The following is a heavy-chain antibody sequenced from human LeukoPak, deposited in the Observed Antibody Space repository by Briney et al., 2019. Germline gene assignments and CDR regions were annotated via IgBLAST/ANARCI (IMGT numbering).Heavy chain of an antibody. V-gene: IGHV3-9*02. D-gene: IGHD6-19*01. CDR3: AKDTSDSSGWYGFDY. CDR1: GFTSDDNA. J-gene: IGHJ4*02. CDR2: VTWNSGNI. Sequence: GRSLRLSCAASGFTSDDNAMHWARQAPGKGLEWVSGVTWNSGNIGYADSVKGRFTISRDNAKNSLYLQMNSLRAEDTALYYCAKDTSDSSGWYGFDYWGQGTLVTVSS.